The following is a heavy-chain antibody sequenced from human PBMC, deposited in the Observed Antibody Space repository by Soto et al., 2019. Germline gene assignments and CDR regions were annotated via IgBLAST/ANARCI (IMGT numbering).Heavy chain of an antibody. V-gene: IGHV4-39*01. Sequence: PSETLSLTCAVSGCSISSSSYYWGWIRQPPGKGLEWIGSIYYSGSTYYNPALKGRVTISVDTSTNQFSLRLTSVTAADTAVYYCTRRYNWNDYYFDPWGQGTLVTVSS. D-gene: IGHD1-20*01. J-gene: IGHJ5*02. CDR2: IYYSGST. CDR1: GCSISSSSYY. CDR3: TRRYNWNDYYFDP.